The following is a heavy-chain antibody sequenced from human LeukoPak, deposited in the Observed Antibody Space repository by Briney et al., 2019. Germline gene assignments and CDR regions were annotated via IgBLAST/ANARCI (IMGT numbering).Heavy chain of an antibody. V-gene: IGHV3-9*01. CDR1: GFTFNDRA. J-gene: IGHJ3*01. CDR3: ARASYYYDTTGLGAVDL. D-gene: IGHD3-22*01. Sequence: PGGSLRLSCAASGFTFNDRAMYWVRQAPGKGLEWVSGINWSGDNIGYADSVKGRFTISRDDAKNSLFLQMNSLRAEDTALYYCARASYYYDTTGLGAVDLWGQGTMVTVSS. CDR2: INWSGDNI.